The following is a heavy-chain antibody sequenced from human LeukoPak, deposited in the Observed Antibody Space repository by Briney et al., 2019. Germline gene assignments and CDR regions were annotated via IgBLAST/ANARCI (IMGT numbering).Heavy chain of an antibody. V-gene: IGHV4-34*01. CDR3: ARRPLDSSGSSLGDY. CDR1: GGSFSGYY. D-gene: IGHD3-22*01. Sequence: SETLSLTCAVYGGSFSGYYWSWIRQPPGKGLEWIGEINHSGSTNYNPSLKSRVTISVDTSKNQFSLKLSSVTAADTAVYYCARRPLDSSGSSLGDYWGQGMLVTVTS. CDR2: INHSGST. J-gene: IGHJ4*02.